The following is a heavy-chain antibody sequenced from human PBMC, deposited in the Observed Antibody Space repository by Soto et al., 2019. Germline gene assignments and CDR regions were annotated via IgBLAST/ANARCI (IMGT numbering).Heavy chain of an antibody. CDR2: IYYSGST. CDR3: ARGVAGYDY. V-gene: IGHV4-61*01. D-gene: IGHD6-19*01. CDR1: GGSISSSSYY. J-gene: IGHJ4*02. Sequence: SETLSLTCTVSGGSISSSSYYWSWIRQPPGKGLEWIGYIYYSGSTNYNPSLKSRVTISVDTSKNQFSLKLSSVTAADTAVYYCARGVAGYDYWGQGTLVTVSS.